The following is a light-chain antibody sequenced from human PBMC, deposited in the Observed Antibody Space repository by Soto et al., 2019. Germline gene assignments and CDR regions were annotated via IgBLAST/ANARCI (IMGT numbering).Light chain of an antibody. CDR3: HQYVSSPLT. J-gene: IGKJ2*01. CDR1: QSVNSNL. V-gene: IGKV3-20*01. CDR2: DAS. Sequence: EIVLTQSPGTLSLSPGEGATVSCRASQSVNSNLLAWFQQKPGQAPRLLIHDASRRATGIPDRFSGSGSGTDFTLSINRLEPEDFAVYYCHQYVSSPLTFCQGTKLEIK.